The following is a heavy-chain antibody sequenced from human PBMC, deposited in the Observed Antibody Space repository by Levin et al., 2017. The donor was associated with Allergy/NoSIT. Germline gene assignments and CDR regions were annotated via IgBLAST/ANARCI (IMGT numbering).Heavy chain of an antibody. V-gene: IGHV3-30*18. CDR1: GFTFSSYG. Sequence: GESLKISCAASGFTFSSYGMHWVRQAPGKGLEWVTVISYDGSYRDYADFVEGRFTISRDNSKKTLHLQMNSLRPEDTAVYYCTKDQWVYGDPPTGSFQHWGQGTLVTVSS. J-gene: IGHJ1*01. CDR2: ISYDGSYR. D-gene: IGHD4-17*01. CDR3: TKDQWVYGDPPTGSFQH.